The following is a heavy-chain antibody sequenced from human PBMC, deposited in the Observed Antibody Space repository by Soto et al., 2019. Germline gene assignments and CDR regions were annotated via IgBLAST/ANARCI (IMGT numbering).Heavy chain of an antibody. D-gene: IGHD2-21*02. CDR2: IYSGGST. J-gene: IGHJ2*01. Sequence: EVQLVESGGGLVQPGGSLRLSCAASGFTVSSHYMSWVRQAPGKGLEWVSVIYSGGSTYYTASVKGRFTISRDNSKNTLFLQMNSLRAEDTAVYYCARDYYGGNSRYFDLWGRGTLVTVSS. V-gene: IGHV3-66*01. CDR1: GFTVSSHY. CDR3: ARDYYGGNSRYFDL.